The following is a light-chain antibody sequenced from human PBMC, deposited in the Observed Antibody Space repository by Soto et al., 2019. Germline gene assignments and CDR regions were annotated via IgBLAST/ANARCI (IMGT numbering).Light chain of an antibody. J-gene: IGKJ1*01. CDR3: QQYNSYPWK. CDR2: AAS. Sequence: DIQMTQSPSSLSASVGDRVTITCRASQGISNYLAWFQQKHGKAPKSLIYAASSLQSGVPSKFSRNGTWTDFPRTISRRQPADIRTYYCQQYNSYPWKFGHGTKVEIK. V-gene: IGKV1-16*02. CDR1: QGISNY.